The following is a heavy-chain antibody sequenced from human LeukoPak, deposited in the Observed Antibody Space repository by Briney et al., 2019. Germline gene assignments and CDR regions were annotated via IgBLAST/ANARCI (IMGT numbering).Heavy chain of an antibody. D-gene: IGHD5-18*01. CDR3: ARADWDTAMIDY. V-gene: IGHV3-11*04. CDR1: GFTFSDYY. J-gene: IGHJ4*02. Sequence: TTGGSLRLSCAASGFTFSDYYMSWIRQAPGKGLEWVSYISSSGSTIYYADSVKGRFTISRDNAKNSLYLQMNSLRAEDTAVYYCARADWDTAMIDYWGQGTLVTVSS. CDR2: ISSSGSTI.